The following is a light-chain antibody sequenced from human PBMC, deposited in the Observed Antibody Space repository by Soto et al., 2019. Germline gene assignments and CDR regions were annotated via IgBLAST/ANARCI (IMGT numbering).Light chain of an antibody. CDR1: SSDVGGYNY. V-gene: IGLV2-14*03. CDR3: SSYTTSNTRQIV. Sequence: QSELNQPASVSGFPGEAITISSTGTSSDVGGYNYVSWYQHHPGKAPKLIIYDVSNRPSGVSIRFSGSKSDNTASLTISGLQPEDEADYHCSSYTTSNTRQIVFGTGTKVTVL. CDR2: DVS. J-gene: IGLJ1*01.